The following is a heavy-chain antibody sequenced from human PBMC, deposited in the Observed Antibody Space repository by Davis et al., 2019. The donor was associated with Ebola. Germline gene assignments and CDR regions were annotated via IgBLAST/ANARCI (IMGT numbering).Heavy chain of an antibody. Sequence: PGGSLRLSCAASGFTFSSYAMSWIRQAPGRGLEWLSYITSDGSYTHYADSVKGRFTISRDNVKNSLYLQMNSLRAEDTAVYYCATTGRRGYGPFDYWGQGTLVTVSS. V-gene: IGHV3-11*06. CDR2: ITSDGSYT. J-gene: IGHJ4*02. CDR1: GFTFSSYA. D-gene: IGHD5-18*01. CDR3: ATTGRRGYGPFDY.